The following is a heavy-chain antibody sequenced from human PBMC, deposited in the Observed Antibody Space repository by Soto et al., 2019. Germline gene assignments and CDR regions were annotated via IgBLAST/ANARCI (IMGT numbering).Heavy chain of an antibody. CDR2: ISGSGGST. Sequence: GGSLRLSCAASGFTFSSYAMSWVRQAPGKGLEWVSAISGSGGSTYYADSVKGRFTISRDNSKNTLYLQMNSLRAEDTAVYYCAKRSYYDFTHYYYGMDVWGQGTTVTVSS. CDR3: AKRSYYDFTHYYYGMDV. J-gene: IGHJ6*02. V-gene: IGHV3-23*01. D-gene: IGHD3-3*01. CDR1: GFTFSSYA.